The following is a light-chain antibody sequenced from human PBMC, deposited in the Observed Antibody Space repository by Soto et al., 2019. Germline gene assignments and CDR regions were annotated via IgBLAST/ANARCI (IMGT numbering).Light chain of an antibody. CDR3: QQSYSTPLT. Sequence: DIQMTQSPSSLSASVGDRVIITCRASQSISSYLNWYQQKPGKAPKLLIYAAPNLQSGVSSRFSGSGSGTDFTLTISSLQPEDFATYYCQQSYSTPLTFGGGTKVDMK. CDR2: AAP. J-gene: IGKJ4*01. CDR1: QSISSY. V-gene: IGKV1-39*01.